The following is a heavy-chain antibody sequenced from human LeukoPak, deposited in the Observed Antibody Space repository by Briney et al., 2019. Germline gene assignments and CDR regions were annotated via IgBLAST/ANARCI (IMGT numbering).Heavy chain of an antibody. Sequence: ASVKVSCKASGYTFTNYAIHWMRQAPGQRLGWMGWINAGNGNTKYSQKFQGRVTITSDTSASTASMELSSLRCEDTAIYYCARQHTIGTTGCNFDYWGQGALVTVSS. CDR3: ARQHTIGTTGCNFDY. V-gene: IGHV1-3*01. CDR2: INAGNGNT. J-gene: IGHJ4*02. CDR1: GYTFTNYA. D-gene: IGHD1-1*01.